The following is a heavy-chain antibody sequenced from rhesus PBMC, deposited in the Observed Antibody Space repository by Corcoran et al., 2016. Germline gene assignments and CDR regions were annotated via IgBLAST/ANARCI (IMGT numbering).Heavy chain of an antibody. V-gene: IGHV3-54*02. J-gene: IGHJ4*01. Sequence: EVQVVESGGGVVQPGGSRGLSCAASGFTFTTYGVHWVRQAPGKGVGWVAVISSDGSKKYYADSVEDRFTISRDNSKNMVYLQMNNLKLEDMAVYYCTRFDYWGQGVLVTVSS. CDR2: ISSDGSKK. CDR1: GFTFTTYG. CDR3: TRFDY.